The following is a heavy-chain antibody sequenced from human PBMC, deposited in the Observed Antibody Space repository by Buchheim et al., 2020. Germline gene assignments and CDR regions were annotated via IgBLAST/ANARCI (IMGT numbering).Heavy chain of an antibody. J-gene: IGHJ4*02. V-gene: IGHV4-34*01. Sequence: QVQLQQWGAGLLKPSETLSLTCAVYGGSFSGYYWSWIRQPPGKGLEWIGEINHSGSTNYNPSLKSRVTISVDTSKNQFPLKLSSVTAADTAVYYCARTLYYYGSGSYYHFDYWGQGTL. D-gene: IGHD3-10*01. CDR1: GGSFSGYY. CDR3: ARTLYYYGSGSYYHFDY. CDR2: INHSGST.